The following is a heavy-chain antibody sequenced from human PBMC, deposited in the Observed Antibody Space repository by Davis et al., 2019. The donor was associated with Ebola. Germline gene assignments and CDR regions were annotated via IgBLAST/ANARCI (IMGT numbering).Heavy chain of an antibody. CDR1: GDTVSINSGG. V-gene: IGHV6-1*01. J-gene: IGHJ6*02. CDR3: ARGWLRGGMDV. CDR2: TYYNSKWYN. D-gene: IGHD5-18*01. Sequence: PSETLSLTCPISGDTVSINSGGWNWILQSPSSGLEWLGRTYYNSKWYNDYAASVKSRISFTPDTSKNHFSLQLKSVTPEDTAVYFCARGWLRGGMDVWGEGTTVTV.